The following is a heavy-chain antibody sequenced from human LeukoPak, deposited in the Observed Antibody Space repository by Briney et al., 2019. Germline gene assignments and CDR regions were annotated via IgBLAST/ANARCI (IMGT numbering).Heavy chain of an antibody. CDR1: GFTFSSYG. CDR2: ISYDGSNK. V-gene: IGHV3-30*03. J-gene: IGHJ6*02. D-gene: IGHD1-1*01. Sequence: GGSLRLSCAASGFTFSSYGMHWVRQAPGKGLEWVAVISYDGSNKHYADSVKGRFTISRDNSKNTLYLQMNSLRAEDTAVYYCARDLMWTGTTDLTFYYGMDVWGQGTTVTVSS. CDR3: ARDLMWTGTTDLTFYYGMDV.